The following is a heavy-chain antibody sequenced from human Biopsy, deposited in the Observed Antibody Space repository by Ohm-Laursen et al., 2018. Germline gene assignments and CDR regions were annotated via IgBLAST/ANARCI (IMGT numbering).Heavy chain of an antibody. Sequence: SDTLSLTCTVSGGSISRYYWSWIRQPPGKGLEWIGYIYYTGSTNYTPSIKSRVTISVDTSMNHLSLRLTSVTAADTAVYYCARHAPSYSGSYWRYFDLWGRGTLVTVSS. CDR1: GGSISRYY. CDR2: IYYTGST. CDR3: ARHAPSYSGSYWRYFDL. V-gene: IGHV4-59*08. J-gene: IGHJ2*01. D-gene: IGHD1-26*01.